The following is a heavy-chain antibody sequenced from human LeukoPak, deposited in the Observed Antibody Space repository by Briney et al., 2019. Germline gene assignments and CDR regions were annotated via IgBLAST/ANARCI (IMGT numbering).Heavy chain of an antibody. CDR1: GFTFDDYG. Sequence: GGSLRLSCAASGFTFDDYGMSWVRQAPGKGLEWVSGINWNGGSTGYADSVKGRFTISRDNAKNSLYLQMNSLRAEDTAVYYCARSIEQWLGDDYWGQGTLVTVSS. CDR3: ARSIEQWLGDDY. V-gene: IGHV3-20*04. CDR2: INWNGGST. J-gene: IGHJ4*02. D-gene: IGHD6-19*01.